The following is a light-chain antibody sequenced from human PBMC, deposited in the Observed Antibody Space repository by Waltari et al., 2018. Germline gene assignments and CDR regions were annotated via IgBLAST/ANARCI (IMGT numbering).Light chain of an antibody. V-gene: IGLV2-14*03. CDR1: SSDAGGYNY. Sequence: HSALTQPASVSGSPGPSITIPCSGSSSDAGGYNYVSWYLQYPGQAPKLIIYDVSQRPSEISDRFSGSKSGSTASLTISGLQAEDEADYYCSSYTSSNTVVFGGGTKVTVL. CDR3: SSYTSSNTVV. CDR2: DVS. J-gene: IGLJ2*01.